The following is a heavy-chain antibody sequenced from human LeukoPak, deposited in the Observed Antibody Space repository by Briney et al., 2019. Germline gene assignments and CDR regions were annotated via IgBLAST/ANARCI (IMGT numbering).Heavy chain of an antibody. Sequence: GGSLRLSCAASGFTFSSYAMTWVRQAPGKGLEWVSSISVNGGTTYYADSVKGRFTISRDSSKNTLYLQMNSLRAEDTAVYYCVKGGGNVRRYFEYWGQGTLATVSS. CDR1: GFTFSSYA. V-gene: IGHV3-23*01. D-gene: IGHD4-23*01. CDR3: VKGGGNVRRYFEY. J-gene: IGHJ4*02. CDR2: ISVNGGTT.